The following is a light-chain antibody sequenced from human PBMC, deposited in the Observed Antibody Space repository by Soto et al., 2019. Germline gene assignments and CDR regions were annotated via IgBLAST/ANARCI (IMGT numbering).Light chain of an antibody. CDR3: KHYHEYPWT. V-gene: IGKV1-5*03. CDR2: KAS. Sequence: DIQLTQSPSTLSASVGDRVTITCRASQSISGWLAWYQQKPGKAPKLLIYKASSLQGGVPSRFSGSRSGTEFTLTHSSLQPDDCAGYDCKHYHEYPWTSGHGTTVDVK. J-gene: IGKJ1*01. CDR1: QSISGW.